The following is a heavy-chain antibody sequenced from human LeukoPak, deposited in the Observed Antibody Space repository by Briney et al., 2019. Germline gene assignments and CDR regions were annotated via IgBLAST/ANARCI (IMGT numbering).Heavy chain of an antibody. CDR2: ISWNSGST. J-gene: IGHJ5*02. V-gene: IGHV3-9*01. D-gene: IGHD3/OR15-3a*01. CDR3: VRGNFGPAQWFDP. CDR1: GFTFDDYA. Sequence: GGSLRLSCAASGFTFDDYAMHWVRQVPGKGLEWVSGISWNSGSTGYAGSVKGRFTMSRNNTKNSLYLQMNSLTPDDTALYYCVRGNFGPAQWFDPWGQGTLVTVSS.